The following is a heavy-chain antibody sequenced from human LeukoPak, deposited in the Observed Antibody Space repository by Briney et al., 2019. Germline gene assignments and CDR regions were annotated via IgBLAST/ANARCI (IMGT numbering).Heavy chain of an antibody. CDR2: ISSSSSYI. J-gene: IGHJ3*02. CDR1: GLTFSSYS. CDR3: AREEAFDI. V-gene: IGHV3-21*01. Sequence: GGTVRLSCGASGLTFSSYSMNWVRQAPGKGLEWVSSISSSSSYIYYADSVKGRFTISRDNAKNSLYLQMNSLRAEDTAVYYCAREEAFDIWGQGTMVTVSS.